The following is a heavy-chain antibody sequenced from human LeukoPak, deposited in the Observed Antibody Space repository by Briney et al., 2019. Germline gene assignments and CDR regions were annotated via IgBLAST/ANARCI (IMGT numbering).Heavy chain of an antibody. CDR2: ISYDGSNK. J-gene: IGHJ6*03. Sequence: GGSLRLSCAASGFTFSSYAMHGVRQAPGKGLEGVAVISYDGSNKYYANSVKGRFTISRDNSKNTLYLQMNSLRAEDTAVYYCAKQTSYYYYYMDVWGKGTTVTVSS. V-gene: IGHV3-30*04. CDR1: GFTFSSYA. CDR3: AKQTSYYYYYMDV.